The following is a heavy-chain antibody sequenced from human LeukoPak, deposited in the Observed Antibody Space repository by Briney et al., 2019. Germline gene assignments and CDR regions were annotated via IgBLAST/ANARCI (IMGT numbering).Heavy chain of an antibody. V-gene: IGHV3-23*01. CDR2: ISNNGGYT. CDR3: ARDRNGLFDP. Sequence: GGSLRLSCAASGFTFSSSAMSWVRQAPGKGLEWVSAISNNGGYTYYADSVKGRFTISRDNSKNTLYLQMNSLRAEDTAVYYCARDRNGLFDPWGQGTLVTVSS. J-gene: IGHJ5*02. CDR1: GFTFSSSA. D-gene: IGHD1-1*01.